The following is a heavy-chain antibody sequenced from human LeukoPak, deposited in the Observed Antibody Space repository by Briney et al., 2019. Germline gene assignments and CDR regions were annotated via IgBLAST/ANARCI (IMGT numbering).Heavy chain of an antibody. CDR1: GGTFSSYA. V-gene: IGHV1-69*05. J-gene: IGHJ6*03. Sequence: SVKVSCKASGGTFSSYAISWVRQAPGQGLEWMGGIIPIFGTANYAQKFQGRVTITTDESTSTAYMELSSLRSEDTAVYYCARAQSYYYYMDVWGKGTTVTVSS. CDR3: ARAQSYYYYMDV. CDR2: IIPIFGTA.